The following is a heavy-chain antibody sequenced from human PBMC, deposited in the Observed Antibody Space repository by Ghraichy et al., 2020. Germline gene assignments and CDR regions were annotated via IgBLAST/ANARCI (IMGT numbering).Heavy chain of an antibody. CDR3: ARGRGYSSGWYWIYYFDY. CDR2: INHSGST. V-gene: IGHV4-34*01. CDR1: GGSFSGYY. Sequence: SQTLSLTCAVYGGSFSGYYWSWIRQPPGKGLEWIGEINHSGSTNYNPSLKSRVTISVDTSKNQFSLKLSSVTAADTAVYYCARGRGYSSGWYWIYYFDYWGQGTLVTVSS. J-gene: IGHJ4*02. D-gene: IGHD6-19*01.